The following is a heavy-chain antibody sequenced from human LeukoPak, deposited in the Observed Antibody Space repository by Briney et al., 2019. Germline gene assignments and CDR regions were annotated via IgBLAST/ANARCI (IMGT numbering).Heavy chain of an antibody. CDR3: ARDYDFWSGYYDYYYYYMDV. Sequence: GRSLRLSCAASGFTFSSYGMHWVRQAPGKGLEWVAVISYDGSNKYYADSVKGRFTISRDNSKNTLYLQMNSLRAEDTAVYYCARDYDFWSGYYDYYYYYMDVWGKGTTVTVSS. CDR1: GFTFSSYG. D-gene: IGHD3-3*01. J-gene: IGHJ6*03. V-gene: IGHV3-30*03. CDR2: ISYDGSNK.